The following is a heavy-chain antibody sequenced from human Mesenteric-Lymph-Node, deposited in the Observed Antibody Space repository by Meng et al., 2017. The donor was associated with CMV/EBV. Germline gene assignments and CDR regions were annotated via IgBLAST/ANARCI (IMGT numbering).Heavy chain of an antibody. CDR2: INPKSGGT. CDR3: ARIDYFDAFDM. CDR1: GYTFSDYY. D-gene: IGHD5-12*01. J-gene: IGHJ3*02. V-gene: IGHV1-2*02. Sequence: ASVKVSCKASGYTFSDYYMHWVRQAPGQGLEWMGWINPKSGGTNYAEKFHGRVTITRDASIRTVYMELSRLTSDDTAVYYCARIDYFDAFDMWGQGTMVTVSS.